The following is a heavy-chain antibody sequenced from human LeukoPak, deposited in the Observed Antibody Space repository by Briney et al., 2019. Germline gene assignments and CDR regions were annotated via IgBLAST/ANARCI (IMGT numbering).Heavy chain of an antibody. CDR3: AKAPDFWSGYLLS. J-gene: IGHJ4*02. CDR2: ISGSGGST. V-gene: IGHV3-23*01. Sequence: GGPLRLSCAASGFTFSSYAMSWVRQAPGKGLEWVSAISGSGGSTYYADSVKGRFTISRDNSKNTLYLQMNSLRAEDTAVYYCAKAPDFWSGYLLSWGQGTLVTVSS. D-gene: IGHD3-3*01. CDR1: GFTFSSYA.